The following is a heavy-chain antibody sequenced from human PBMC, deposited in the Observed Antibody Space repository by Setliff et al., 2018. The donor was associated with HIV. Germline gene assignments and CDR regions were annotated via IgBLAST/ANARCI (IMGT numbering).Heavy chain of an antibody. J-gene: IGHJ5*02. CDR2: VYYSGNT. Sequence: PSETLSLTCTVSGGSISSYYWSWIRQPPGKGLEWIGYVYYSGNTNYNPSLKSRVTIAVGTSKNQFSLRLNSVTAADTAVYYCATVLMGYTSGWYMFDPWGQGTLVTVSS. D-gene: IGHD6-13*01. CDR1: GGSISSYY. V-gene: IGHV4-59*01. CDR3: ATVLMGYTSGWYMFDP.